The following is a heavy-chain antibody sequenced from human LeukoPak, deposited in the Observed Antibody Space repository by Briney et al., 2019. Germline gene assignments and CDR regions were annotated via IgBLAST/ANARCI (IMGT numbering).Heavy chain of an antibody. Sequence: GGSLRLSCEASGFSFSSYWMTWVRQPQGKGLEWVANINLDGNGRFYVDSVKGRFTISRDNNKKSVYLQMNSLRAEDTAVYYCARDTDDFQGLDIWGQGTRVTVSS. J-gene: IGHJ3*02. CDR3: ARDTDDFQGLDI. CDR2: INLDGNGR. D-gene: IGHD3-3*01. V-gene: IGHV3-7*01. CDR1: GFSFSSYW.